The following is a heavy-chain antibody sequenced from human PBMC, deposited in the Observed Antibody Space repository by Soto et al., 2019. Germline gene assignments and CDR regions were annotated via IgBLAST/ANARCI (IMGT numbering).Heavy chain of an antibody. J-gene: IGHJ4*02. CDR1: GGSISSYY. Sequence: PSETPSLTCTVSGGSISSYYWSWIRQPPGKGLEWIGYIYYSGSTNYNPSLKSRVTISVDTSKNQFSLKLSSVTAADTAVYYCARGRGYSYGIDYWGQGTRVTVAS. CDR3: ARGRGYSYGIDY. CDR2: IYYSGST. D-gene: IGHD5-18*01. V-gene: IGHV4-59*01.